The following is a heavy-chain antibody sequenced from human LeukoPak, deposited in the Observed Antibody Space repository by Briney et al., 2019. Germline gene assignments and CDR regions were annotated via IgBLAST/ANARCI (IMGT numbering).Heavy chain of an antibody. Sequence: SETLSLTCAVYGGSFSGYYWSWIRQPPGKGLEWIGEINHSGSTNYNPSLKSRVTISVDTSKNQFSLKLSSVTAADTAVYYCARERTLFPGDSSGYFDYWGQGTLVTVSS. CDR1: GGSFSGYY. CDR2: INHSGST. J-gene: IGHJ4*02. D-gene: IGHD3-22*01. CDR3: ARERTLFPGDSSGYFDY. V-gene: IGHV4-34*01.